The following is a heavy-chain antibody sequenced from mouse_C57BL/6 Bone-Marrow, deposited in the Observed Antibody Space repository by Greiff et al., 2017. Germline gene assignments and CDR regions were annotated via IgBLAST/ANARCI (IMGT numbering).Heavy chain of an antibody. J-gene: IGHJ4*01. D-gene: IGHD2-3*01. CDR3: TTEGEGLLLLYAMDY. CDR1: GFNIKDDY. Sequence: VQLKQSGAELVRPGASVKLSCTASGFNIKDDYMHWVKQRPEQGLEWIGWIDPENGDTEYASKFQGKATITADTSSNTAYLQLSSLTSEDTAVYYCTTEGEGLLLLYAMDYGGQGTSVTVSS. V-gene: IGHV14-4*01. CDR2: IDPENGDT.